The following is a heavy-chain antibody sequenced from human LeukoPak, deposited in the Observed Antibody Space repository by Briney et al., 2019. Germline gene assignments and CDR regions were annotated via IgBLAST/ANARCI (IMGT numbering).Heavy chain of an antibody. V-gene: IGHV3-21*01. D-gene: IGHD3-22*01. CDR3: ARATTNYFDNSGPHYRYFDL. J-gene: IGHJ2*01. CDR1: GFTFSSFS. CDR2: ISSGSSYI. Sequence: GGSLRLSCAPSGFTFSSFSMNWVRQAPGKGLEWVSSISSGSSYIFHADSVRGRFTISRDNAKNSLYLQMNSLRAEDTAVYYCARATTNYFDNSGPHYRYFDLWGRGTLVTVSS.